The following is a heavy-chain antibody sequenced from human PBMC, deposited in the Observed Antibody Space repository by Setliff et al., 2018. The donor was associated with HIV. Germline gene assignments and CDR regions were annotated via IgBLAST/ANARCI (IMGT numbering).Heavy chain of an antibody. CDR3: ARSQGYFDWLSLGAFDY. CDR1: GGSMSSGNYY. CDR2: IYYSGST. J-gene: IGHJ4*02. D-gene: IGHD3-9*01. Sequence: SETLSLTCTVSGGSMSSGNYYWSWIRQHPGKGLEWLGYIYYSGSTYSNPSLKSRVTLSVDTSKKQFSVKLSSVTAADAAVYYCARSQGYFDWLSLGAFDYWGQGTLVTVSS. V-gene: IGHV4-31*03.